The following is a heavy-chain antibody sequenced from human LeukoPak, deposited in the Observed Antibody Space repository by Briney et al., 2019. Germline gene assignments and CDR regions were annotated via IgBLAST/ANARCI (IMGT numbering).Heavy chain of an antibody. CDR2: VYHSGST. J-gene: IGHJ6*03. Sequence: PSETLSLTCTVSGYSISNGYYWGWIRQPPGKGLEWIGGVYHSGSTYYNPSLKSRVTISVDTSKNQFSLKLSSVTAADTAVYYCARGIYSSGWYPTLSYYYYYYMDVWGKGTTVTISS. CDR3: ARGIYSSGWYPTLSYYYYYYMDV. CDR1: GYSISNGYY. V-gene: IGHV4-38-2*02. D-gene: IGHD6-19*01.